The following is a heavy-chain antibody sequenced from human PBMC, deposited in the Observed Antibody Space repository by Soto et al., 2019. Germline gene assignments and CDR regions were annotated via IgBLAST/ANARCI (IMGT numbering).Heavy chain of an antibody. D-gene: IGHD3-22*01. J-gene: IGHJ6*02. CDR1: GFTFSSYA. CDR3: AKDAGMNYYDSSGYYKRPYYYYGMDV. CDR2: ISVSGGST. Sequence: GGSLRLSCAASGFTFSSYAMSWVRQAPGKGLEWVSAISVSGGSTYYADSVKGRFTISRDNSKNTLYLQMNSLRAEDTAVYYCAKDAGMNYYDSSGYYKRPYYYYGMDVWGQGTTVTVSS. V-gene: IGHV3-23*01.